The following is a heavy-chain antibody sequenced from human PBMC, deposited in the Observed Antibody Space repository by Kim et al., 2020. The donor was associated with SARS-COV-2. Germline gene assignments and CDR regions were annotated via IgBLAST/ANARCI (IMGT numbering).Heavy chain of an antibody. CDR2: IYYSGST. Sequence: SETLSLTCTVSGGSISSSSYYWGWIRQPPGKGLEWIGSIYYSGSTYYNPSLKSRVTISVDTSKNQFSLKLSSVTAADTAVYYCASGYSSSWYLRYWGQGTLVTVSS. J-gene: IGHJ4*02. CDR1: GGSISSSSYY. D-gene: IGHD6-13*01. V-gene: IGHV4-39*07. CDR3: ASGYSSSWYLRY.